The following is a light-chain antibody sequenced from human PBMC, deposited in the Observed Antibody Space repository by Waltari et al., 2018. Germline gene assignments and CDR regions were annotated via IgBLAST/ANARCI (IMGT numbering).Light chain of an antibody. Sequence: EIVMTQSPATLSVSPGERANLSCRSSQSISRHLAWYQQNPGHAPRLLIYGASTRATEVPARFSGSGSGTEFTLTISSLQSEDFAVYYCQQYNEWPPLTFGGGTKVEIK. J-gene: IGKJ4*01. CDR1: QSISRH. V-gene: IGKV3-15*01. CDR2: GAS. CDR3: QQYNEWPPLT.